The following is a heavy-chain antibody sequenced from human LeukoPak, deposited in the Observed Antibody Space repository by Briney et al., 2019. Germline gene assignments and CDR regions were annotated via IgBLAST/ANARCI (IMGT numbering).Heavy chain of an antibody. CDR3: AITSQQQLTNPSDRYFDY. D-gene: IGHD6-13*01. V-gene: IGHV4-4*09. Sequence: SDTLSLTCTVSGGSISSYYWSWIRQPPGKGLEWIGYIYTSGSTNYDPSLKSRVTISVDTSKNQFSLKLSSVTAADTAVYYCAITSQQQLTNPSDRYFDYWGQGTLVTVSS. CDR2: IYTSGST. J-gene: IGHJ4*02. CDR1: GGSISSYY.